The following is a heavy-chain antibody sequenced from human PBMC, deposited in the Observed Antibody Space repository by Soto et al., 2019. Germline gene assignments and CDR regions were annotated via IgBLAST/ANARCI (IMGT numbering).Heavy chain of an antibody. CDR1: GGSISSGDYY. J-gene: IGHJ5*02. CDR2: IYYSGST. V-gene: IGHV4-30-4*01. D-gene: IGHD2-15*01. Sequence: SETLSLTCTVSGGSISSGDYYWSWIRQPPGKGLEWIGYIYYSGSTYYNPSLKSRVTISVDTSKNQFSLKLSSVTAADTAVYYFARVVCSGGSCYSVAWFDPWGQGTLVTVSS. CDR3: ARVVCSGGSCYSVAWFDP.